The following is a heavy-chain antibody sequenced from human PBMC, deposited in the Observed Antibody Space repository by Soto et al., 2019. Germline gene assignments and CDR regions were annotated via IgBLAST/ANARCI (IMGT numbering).Heavy chain of an antibody. D-gene: IGHD2-2*01. CDR2: IKSKAAGGTA. Sequence: GGSLRLSCVASGFTFNNAWMTWVRQAPGKGLEWVGRIKSKAAGGTADYAAPVKGRFAISRDDSKDTLYLQMNSLNTEDTAVYYCSYCSGTSCYADYYYYMDVWGKGTTVTVSS. CDR3: SYCSGTSCYADYYYYMDV. J-gene: IGHJ6*03. V-gene: IGHV3-15*01. CDR1: GFTFNNAW.